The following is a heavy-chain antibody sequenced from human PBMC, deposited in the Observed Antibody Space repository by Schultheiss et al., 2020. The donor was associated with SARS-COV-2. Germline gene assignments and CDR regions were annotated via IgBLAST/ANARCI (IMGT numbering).Heavy chain of an antibody. J-gene: IGHJ4*02. CDR2: ISYDGSNK. V-gene: IGHV3-30*03. CDR3: ATTYYYDRSGYFRPGTNYFDY. CDR1: GFTFSSYG. Sequence: GESLKISCAASGFTFSSYGMHWVRQAPGKGLEWVAVISYDGSNKYYADSVKGRFTISRDNSKNTLYLQMNSLRAEDTAVYYWATTYYYDRSGYFRPGTNYFDYWGQGTLVTVSS. D-gene: IGHD3-22*01.